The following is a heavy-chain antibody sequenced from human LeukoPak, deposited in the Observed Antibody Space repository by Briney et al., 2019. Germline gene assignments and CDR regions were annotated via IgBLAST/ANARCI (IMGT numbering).Heavy chain of an antibody. V-gene: IGHV3-48*01. CDR2: ISTSGDTT. Sequence: GGSPRLSCAASGFSFSDYSMNWVRQAPGKGLEFVSYISTSGDTTYYTDSVMGRFTISRDNGKNSLYLQMNSLRAEDTAVYYCARDICCSSPFCYTPFDYWGQGTLVAVSS. D-gene: IGHD2-2*02. CDR3: ARDICCSSPFCYTPFDY. CDR1: GFSFSDYS. J-gene: IGHJ4*02.